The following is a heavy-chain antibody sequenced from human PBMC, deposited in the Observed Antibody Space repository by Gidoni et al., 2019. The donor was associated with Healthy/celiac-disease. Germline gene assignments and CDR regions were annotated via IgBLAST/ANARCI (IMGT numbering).Heavy chain of an antibody. CDR2: IKSKTDGGTT. CDR3: TTEEASLLWYGELLGY. V-gene: IGHV3-15*01. CDR1: GFTFSNAW. Sequence: EIQLVVSGGGLVKPGGSLRFSCAASGFTFSNAWLSWVRQAPGKGLEWVGSIKSKTDGGTTDYAAPVKGRFTISRDNSKTTLYLKMNRLKTEDKDGYYCTTEEASLLWYGELLGYWDQGTLVTVSS. D-gene: IGHD3-10*01. J-gene: IGHJ4*02.